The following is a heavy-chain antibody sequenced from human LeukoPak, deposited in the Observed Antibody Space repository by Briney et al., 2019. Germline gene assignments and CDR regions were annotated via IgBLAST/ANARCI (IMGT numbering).Heavy chain of an antibody. D-gene: IGHD2-2*01. CDR2: IYYSGST. CDR3: ARDIVVPAAIWFDGYYYYGMDV. CDR1: GGSISSYY. J-gene: IGHJ6*02. V-gene: IGHV4-59*01. Sequence: SETLSLTCTVSGGSISSYYWSWIRQPPGKGLEWIGYIYYSGSTNYNPSLKSRVTISVDTSKNQFSLKLSSVPAADPAVYYCARDIVVPAAIWFDGYYYYGMDVWGQGTTVTVSS.